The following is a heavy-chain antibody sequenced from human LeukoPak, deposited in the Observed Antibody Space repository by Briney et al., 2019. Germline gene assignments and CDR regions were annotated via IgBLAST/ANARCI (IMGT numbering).Heavy chain of an antibody. Sequence: GGSLRLSCAASGFSFSTYWMHWVRQAPGKGLVWVSSIDSSNYKYYADSVRGRFTVSRDNAKNSLYLQMNSLRAEDTAIYYCARDLAYYYDNNYDWGQGTLVTVSS. CDR2: IDSSNYK. D-gene: IGHD3-22*01. CDR1: GFSFSTYW. CDR3: ARDLAYYYDNNYD. J-gene: IGHJ4*02. V-gene: IGHV3-69-1*01.